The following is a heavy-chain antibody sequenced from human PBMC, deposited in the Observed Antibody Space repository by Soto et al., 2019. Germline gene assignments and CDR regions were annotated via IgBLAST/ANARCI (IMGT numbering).Heavy chain of an antibody. D-gene: IGHD1-26*01. V-gene: IGHV3-7*03. CDR1: GFTFSRVW. Sequence: GRSLRLSCATAGFTFSRVWMSWVRQAPGKGLEWVASIKQEGREKWYGDSVKGRFTISRDNAKNSLFLEMNSLRVEDTAVYYCARDRSGSYSRSDAFDVWGHGTTVTVSS. CDR3: ARDRSGSYSRSDAFDV. CDR2: IKQEGREK. J-gene: IGHJ6*02.